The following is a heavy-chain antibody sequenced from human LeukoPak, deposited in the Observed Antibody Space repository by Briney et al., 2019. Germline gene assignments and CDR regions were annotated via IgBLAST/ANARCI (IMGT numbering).Heavy chain of an antibody. CDR3: ARASSGWFEELDY. CDR2: INPNSGGT. D-gene: IGHD6-19*01. Sequence: GASVKVSCKASGYTFTGYYMHWVRQAPGQGLERMGWINPNSGGTNYAQKFQGRVTMTRDTSISTAYMELSRLRSDDTAVYYCARASSGWFEELDYWGQGTLVTVSS. CDR1: GYTFTGYY. J-gene: IGHJ4*02. V-gene: IGHV1-2*02.